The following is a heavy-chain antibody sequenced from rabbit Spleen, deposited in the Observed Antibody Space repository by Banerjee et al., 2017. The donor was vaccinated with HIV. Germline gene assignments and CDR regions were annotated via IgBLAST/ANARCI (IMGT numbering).Heavy chain of an antibody. CDR2: INMVTGKS. D-gene: IGHD2-1*01. CDR1: GVSFNDKDV. J-gene: IGHJ4*01. Sequence: QQQLVESGGGLVKPGASLTLTCKASGVSFNDKDVMCWVRQAPGKGLEWIICINMVTGKSVYASWAKGRFIMSKTSSTTVTLQMTSLTAADTATYFCARGSATMTMVITGYYFNLWGQGTLVTVS. V-gene: IGHV1S45*01. CDR3: ARGSATMTMVITGYYFNL.